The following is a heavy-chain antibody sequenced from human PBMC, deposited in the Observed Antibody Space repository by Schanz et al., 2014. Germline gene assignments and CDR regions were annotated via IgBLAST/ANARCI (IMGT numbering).Heavy chain of an antibody. CDR3: ARGYGDSPTDF. Sequence: QVQLVQSGTQVKKPGSSVKVSCKASGGTFSTYPINWLRQAPGQGLEWMGRIIPIHGIANYAQKFQGRVTNTADKSTSTAYMELSSLRSEDTAVYYCARGYGDSPTDFWGQGTLVTVSS. V-gene: IGHV1-69*09. D-gene: IGHD4-17*01. CDR1: GGTFSTYP. CDR2: IIPIHGIA. J-gene: IGHJ4*02.